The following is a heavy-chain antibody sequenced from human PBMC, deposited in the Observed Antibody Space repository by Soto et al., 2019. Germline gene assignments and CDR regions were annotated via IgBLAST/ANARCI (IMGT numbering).Heavy chain of an antibody. J-gene: IGHJ6*02. CDR3: ARVRIAARTGAYGMDV. CDR2: IYTSGST. Sequence: SDTLSLTCTVSGGSISSYYWSWIRPPAGKGLEWIGRIYTSGSTNYNPSLKSRVTMSVDTSKNQFSLKLSSVTAADTAVYYCARVRIAARTGAYGMDVWGQGTTVTAP. CDR1: GGSISSYY. D-gene: IGHD6-6*01. V-gene: IGHV4-4*07.